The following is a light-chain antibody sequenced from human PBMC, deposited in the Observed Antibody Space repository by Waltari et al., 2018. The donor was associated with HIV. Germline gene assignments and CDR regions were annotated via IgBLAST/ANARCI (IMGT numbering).Light chain of an antibody. CDR3: CSYAGSYSLV. CDR2: DVS. V-gene: IGLV2-11*01. J-gene: IGLJ2*01. CDR1: SSDVGGYNY. Sequence: QSALPQPRSVSGSPGQSVTLPCTGTSSDVGGYNYVSWYQHHPGKAPKLMIYDVSKRPSGVPDRFSGSKSGNTASLTISGRQAEDEADYYCCSYAGSYSLVFGGGTKLTVL.